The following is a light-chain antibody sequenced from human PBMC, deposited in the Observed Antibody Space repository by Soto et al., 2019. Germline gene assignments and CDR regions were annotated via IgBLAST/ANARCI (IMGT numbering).Light chain of an antibody. Sequence: EIVMTQSPATLSVSPGERATLSCRASQSVNSNLAWYQQKPGQAPRLLIYGAFNRATGIPARFSGSGSGTEFTLTISSLQSEDFAVYYCQQYYSWKTFGLGTKVDIK. CDR3: QQYYSWKT. V-gene: IGKV3-15*01. J-gene: IGKJ1*01. CDR1: QSVNSN. CDR2: GAF.